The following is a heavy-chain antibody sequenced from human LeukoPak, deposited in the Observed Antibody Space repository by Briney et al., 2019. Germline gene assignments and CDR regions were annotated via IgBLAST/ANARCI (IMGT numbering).Heavy chain of an antibody. J-gene: IGHJ6*04. CDR2: IYSGGKT. D-gene: IGHD2-21*02. CDR3: ARDPCGGDCLYGMDV. V-gene: IGHV3-66*01. Sequence: GGSLRLSCAASGFTVNSNYMRWVRQAPGKGREWVSVIYSGGKTYYAGAVKGRFTISRDNSKNTLYLQMNSLRAEDTAVYYFARDPCGGDCLYGMDVWGKGTTVTVSA. CDR1: GFTVNSNY.